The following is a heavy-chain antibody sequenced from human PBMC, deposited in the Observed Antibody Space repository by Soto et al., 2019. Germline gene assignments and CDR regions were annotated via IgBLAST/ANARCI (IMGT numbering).Heavy chain of an antibody. CDR2: VIPKFANA. CDR3: ATARISFRRWGGHFYELGMDV. J-gene: IGHJ6*02. CDR1: GGTFNAYS. Sequence: QERLVQSGAEVKKPGSSVTVSCGASGGTFNAYSISWVRQAPGHGLEWVGEVIPKFANANSAQKFRGRVTLNVDRTTSTAYMNLRRLTSEVTAVYYCATARISFRRWGGHFYELGMDVWGQGTGVTVSS. V-gene: IGHV1-69*01. D-gene: IGHD3-3*02.